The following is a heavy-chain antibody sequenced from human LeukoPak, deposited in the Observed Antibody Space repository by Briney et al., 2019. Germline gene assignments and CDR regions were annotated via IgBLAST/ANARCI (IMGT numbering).Heavy chain of an antibody. V-gene: IGHV4-34*01. J-gene: IGHJ3*02. CDR2: ITHSGST. Sequence: SETLSLTCAVYGGSFSGYYWTWIRQPPGKGLEWIGEITHSGSTNYNASLKGRVTISVDTSKNQFSLKLSSVTAADTAVYYCARRDYYDSSGYYYTAFDIWGQGTMVTVSS. D-gene: IGHD3-22*01. CDR3: ARRDYYDSSGYYYTAFDI. CDR1: GGSFSGYY.